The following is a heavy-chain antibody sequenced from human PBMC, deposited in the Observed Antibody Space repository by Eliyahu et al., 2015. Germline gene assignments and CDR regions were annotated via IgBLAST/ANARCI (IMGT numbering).Heavy chain of an antibody. CDR3: ARDKLSIAEYDY. D-gene: IGHD6-6*01. Sequence: QVQLVESGGGVVQPGRSLXLSCXASGFPFXSXAMHWVRQAPGKGLGWVAVISYDGSNKYYADSVKGRFTISRDNSKNTLYLQMNSLRAEDTAVYYCARDKLSIAEYDYWGQGTLVTVSS. CDR1: GFPFXSXA. V-gene: IGHV3-30-3*01. J-gene: IGHJ4*02. CDR2: ISYDGSNK.